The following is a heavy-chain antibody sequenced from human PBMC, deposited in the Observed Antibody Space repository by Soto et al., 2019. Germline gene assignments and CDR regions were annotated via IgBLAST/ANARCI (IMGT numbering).Heavy chain of an antibody. CDR1: GTSISSSSYY. V-gene: IGHV4-39*01. J-gene: IGHJ5*02. Sequence: SETLSLTCTVSGTSISSSSYYWGWIRQSPGKGLEWIGIIYYSGSTYYNPSLKSRVTISVDTSKNQFSLKLSSVTAADTAVYYCARDSSSWYIVAGWFDPWGQVTLVTVSS. CDR2: IYYSGST. CDR3: ARDSSSWYIVAGWFDP. D-gene: IGHD6-13*01.